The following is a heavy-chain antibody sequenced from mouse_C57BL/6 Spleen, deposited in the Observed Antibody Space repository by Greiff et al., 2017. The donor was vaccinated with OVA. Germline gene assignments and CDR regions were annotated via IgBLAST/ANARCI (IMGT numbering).Heavy chain of an antibody. CDR3: ANTRYYAMDY. CDR1: GYAFSSYW. J-gene: IGHJ4*01. Sequence: VQLVESGAELVKPGASVKISCKASGYAFSSYWMNWVKQRPGKGLEWIGQIYPGDGDTNYNGKFKGKATLTADKSSSTAYMQLSSLTSEDSAVYFCANTRYYAMDYWGQGTSVTVSS. V-gene: IGHV1-80*01. CDR2: IYPGDGDT. D-gene: IGHD2-12*01.